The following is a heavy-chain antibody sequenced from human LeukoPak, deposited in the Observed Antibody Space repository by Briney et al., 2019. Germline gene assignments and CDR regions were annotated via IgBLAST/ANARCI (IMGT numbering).Heavy chain of an antibody. J-gene: IGHJ4*02. V-gene: IGHV1-8*01. CDR3: ARDLGTFYCSSTSCYGGYFDY. CDR1: GYTFTSYD. CDR2: MNPNSGNT. D-gene: IGHD2-2*01. Sequence: ASVKVSCKASGYTFTSYDINWVRQATGQGLEWMGWMNPNSGNTGYAQKFQGRVTMTRDTSISTAYMELSRLRSDDTAVYYCARDLGTFYCSSTSCYGGYFDYWGQGTLVTVSS.